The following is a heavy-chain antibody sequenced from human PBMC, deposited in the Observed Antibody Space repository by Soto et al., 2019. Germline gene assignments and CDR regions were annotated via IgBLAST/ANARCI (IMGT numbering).Heavy chain of an antibody. D-gene: IGHD2-15*01. CDR3: ARDRGYDAHDYYYNAMDV. V-gene: IGHV3-21*01. CDR1: GFTFRSYT. J-gene: IGHJ6*02. CDR2: IRGFSPYT. Sequence: GGSLRLSCVASGFTFRSYTMNWVRQAPGKGLEWVSGIRGFSPYTFYAESVRGRFAISRDNAKNSLYLQMNSLRAEDTAVYYCARDRGYDAHDYYYNAMDVWGQGTTVTVSS.